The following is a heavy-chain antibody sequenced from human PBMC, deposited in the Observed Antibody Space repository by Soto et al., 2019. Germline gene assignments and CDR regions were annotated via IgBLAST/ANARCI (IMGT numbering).Heavy chain of an antibody. Sequence: QITLKESGPMLGRPTETLTLTCTFSGFSLSTSGVAVAWIRQPPGEALEWLALIYWDDDRRYTSSLKSRLTVTRDTSKDQVVLTMTNMDPMDTATYFCAHSQRGPRDYWGQGILVTVSS. CDR1: GFSLSTSGVA. V-gene: IGHV2-5*02. CDR2: IYWDDDR. CDR3: AHSQRGPRDY. D-gene: IGHD5-12*01. J-gene: IGHJ4*02.